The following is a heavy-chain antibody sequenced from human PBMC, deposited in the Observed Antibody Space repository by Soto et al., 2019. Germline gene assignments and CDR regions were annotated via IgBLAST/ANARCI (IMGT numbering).Heavy chain of an antibody. V-gene: IGHV3-30-3*01. CDR2: ISYDGSNK. CDR3: AREDRTIFGASMDV. CDR1: GFTFSSYA. D-gene: IGHD3-3*01. Sequence: QVLLVDSGGGVVQPGRSLRLSCAASGFTFSSYAMNWVRQAPGKGLEWVALISYDGSNKYYADSVKGRFTISRDNSKNTLYLQMNSLRAEDTAVYYCAREDRTIFGASMDVWGQGTTVTVSS. J-gene: IGHJ6*02.